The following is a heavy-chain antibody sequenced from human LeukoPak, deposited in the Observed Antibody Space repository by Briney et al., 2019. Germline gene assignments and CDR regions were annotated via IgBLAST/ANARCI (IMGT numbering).Heavy chain of an antibody. V-gene: IGHV3-33*01. D-gene: IGHD2-15*01. Sequence: GGSLGLSCAASGFTFSSYGMHWVRQAPGKGLEWVAVIWYDGSNKYYADPVKGRFTISRDNSKSTLYLQMNSLRAEDTAVYYCARRGLGSTYYFDYWGQGTLVTVSS. J-gene: IGHJ4*02. CDR1: GFTFSSYG. CDR3: ARRGLGSTYYFDY. CDR2: IWYDGSNK.